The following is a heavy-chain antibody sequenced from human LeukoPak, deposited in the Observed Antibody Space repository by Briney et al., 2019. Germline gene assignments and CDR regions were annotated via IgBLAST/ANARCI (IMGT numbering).Heavy chain of an antibody. CDR1: GFTFTNYW. V-gene: IGHV3-7*01. D-gene: IGHD3-3*01. Sequence: GGSLRLSCAASGFTFTNYWMSWGRQAPGEGLELVANIKQDGSEKYYVDSVKGRFTISRDNAKNSLYLQMNSLRAEDPAVYYCARLREIPVFGVVTKSTSYFDYWGQGTLVTVSS. CDR3: ARLREIPVFGVVTKSTSYFDY. CDR2: IKQDGSEK. J-gene: IGHJ4*02.